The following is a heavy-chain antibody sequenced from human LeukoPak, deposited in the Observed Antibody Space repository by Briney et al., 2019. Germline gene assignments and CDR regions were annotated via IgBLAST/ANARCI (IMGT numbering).Heavy chain of an antibody. CDR1: GFTFTSSA. Sequence: GASVKVSCKASGFTFTSSAVQWVRQARGQRLEWIGWIVVGSGNTNYAQKFQERVTITRDMSTSTAYMELSSLRSEDTAVYYCPAISGIRYFDWLIFDYWGQGTLVTVSS. D-gene: IGHD3-9*01. CDR3: PAISGIRYFDWLIFDY. CDR2: IVVGSGNT. J-gene: IGHJ4*02. V-gene: IGHV1-58*01.